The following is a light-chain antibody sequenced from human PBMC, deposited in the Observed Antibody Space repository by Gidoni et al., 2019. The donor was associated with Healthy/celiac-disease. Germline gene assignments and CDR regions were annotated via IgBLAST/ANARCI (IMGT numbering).Light chain of an antibody. CDR1: QSVSSY. CDR3: QQRSNWPRT. V-gene: IGKV3-11*01. Sequence: DIVLTQSPATLSSSPGERATLSCRASQSVSSYLAWYQQKPGQAPRLLIYDASNWATGIPARFSGSGSGTDFTLTISSLEPEDFAVYYCQQRSNWPRTFGGGTKVEIK. J-gene: IGKJ4*01. CDR2: DAS.